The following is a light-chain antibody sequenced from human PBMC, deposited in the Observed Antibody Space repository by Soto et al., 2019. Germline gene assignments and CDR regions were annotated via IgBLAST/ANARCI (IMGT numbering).Light chain of an antibody. CDR3: QDNNNWPLS. J-gene: IGKJ4*01. CDR1: QTVNNN. V-gene: IGKV3-15*01. CDR2: RTF. Sequence: EIVMPQSPATLSVSPGYRATLSCRASQTVNNNLACYQQTVGQAPRLLIYRTFNNAPGVPARFSGIGSGTDLTLTISSLQSEDLAFYYCQDNNNWPLSFGGGTKVEIK.